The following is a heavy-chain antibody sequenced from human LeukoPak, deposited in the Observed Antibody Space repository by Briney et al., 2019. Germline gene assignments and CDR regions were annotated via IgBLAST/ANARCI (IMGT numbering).Heavy chain of an antibody. J-gene: IGHJ4*02. V-gene: IGHV3-74*03. CDR2: INTDGSTT. CDR3: ARLTVTGTNY. Sequence: PGGSLRLSCVVSGFTFSNYRMHWVRQAPGKGLVWVSGINTDGSTTTYADSVKGRFTISRDNAKRTLYLQMNSLRAEDTAVYYCARLTVTGTNYWGQGTLVTVSS. CDR1: GFTFSNYR. D-gene: IGHD6-19*01.